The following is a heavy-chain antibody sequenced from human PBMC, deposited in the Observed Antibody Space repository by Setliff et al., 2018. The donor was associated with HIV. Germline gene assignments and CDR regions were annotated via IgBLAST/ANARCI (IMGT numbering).Heavy chain of an antibody. V-gene: IGHV3-7*03. CDR1: RFSFRSYW. CDR3: VKDGTPIGRYYQYFHV. Sequence: GGSLSLSCAASRFSFRSYWMNWVRQAPGKGLAWVASIKQDGSEIYYADSVKGRFTISRDNANNSLFLEMNNLRPEDTAFYYCVKDGTPIGRYYQYFHVWGEGIMVTVSS. J-gene: IGHJ6*04. CDR2: IKQDGSEI. D-gene: IGHD1-26*01.